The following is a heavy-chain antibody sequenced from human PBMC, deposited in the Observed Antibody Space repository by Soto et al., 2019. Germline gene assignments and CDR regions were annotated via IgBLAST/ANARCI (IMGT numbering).Heavy chain of an antibody. J-gene: IGHJ4*02. CDR1: GFTFDDYA. V-gene: IGHV3-9*01. D-gene: IGHD2-15*01. CDR2: ISWNSGSI. CDR3: AKGYCSGGSCSAKYYFYY. Sequence: GGSLRLSCAASGFTFDDYAMHWVRQAPGKGLEWVSGISWNSGSIGYADSVKGRFTISRDNAKNSLYLQMNSLRAEDTALYYCAKGYCSGGSCSAKYYFYYWGQGTLVTVSS.